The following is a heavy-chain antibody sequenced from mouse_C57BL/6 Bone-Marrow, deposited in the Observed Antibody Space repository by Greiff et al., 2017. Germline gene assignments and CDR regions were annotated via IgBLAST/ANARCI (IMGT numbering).Heavy chain of an antibody. J-gene: IGHJ1*03. CDR3: ARHEGGTGSYWYFDV. V-gene: IGHV5-15*01. CDR2: ISNLAYSI. Sequence: EVKVVESGGGLVQPGGSLKLSCAASGFTFSDYGMAWVRQAPRKGPEWVAFISNLAYSIYYADTVTGRFTIASENAKNTLYLEMSSLGSEDMAMYYCARHEGGTGSYWYFDVWGTGTTVTVSS. D-gene: IGHD4-1*01. CDR1: GFTFSDYG.